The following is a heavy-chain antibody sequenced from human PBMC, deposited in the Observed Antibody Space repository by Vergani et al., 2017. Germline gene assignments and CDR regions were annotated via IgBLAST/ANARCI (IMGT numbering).Heavy chain of an antibody. CDR1: GFTFSDYY. CDR2: ISSSGSTI. Sequence: QVQLVESGGGLVKPGGSLRLSCAASGFTFSDYYMSWIRQAPGKGLEWDSYISSSGSTIYYADSVEGRFTISRDNAKNSLYLQMNSLRAEDTAVYYCAREDTYYYDSSGYWGYWGQGTLVTVSS. V-gene: IGHV3-11*01. J-gene: IGHJ4*02. CDR3: AREDTYYYDSSGYWGY. D-gene: IGHD3-22*01.